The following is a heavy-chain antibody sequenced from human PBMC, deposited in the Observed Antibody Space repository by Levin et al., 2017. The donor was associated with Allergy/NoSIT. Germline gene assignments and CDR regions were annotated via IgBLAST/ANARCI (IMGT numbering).Heavy chain of an antibody. Sequence: TGGSLRLSCAASEFTFYSYAMSWVRQAPGKGLEWVSTISGSGGNTYYADFVKGRFTISRDNSKNTLYLQMNSLRAEDTAVYYCAKDGYSSSSPKYFDCWGQGTLVTVSS. CDR2: ISGSGGNT. CDR1: EFTFYSYA. CDR3: AKDGYSSSSPKYFDC. V-gene: IGHV3-23*01. J-gene: IGHJ4*02. D-gene: IGHD6-6*01.